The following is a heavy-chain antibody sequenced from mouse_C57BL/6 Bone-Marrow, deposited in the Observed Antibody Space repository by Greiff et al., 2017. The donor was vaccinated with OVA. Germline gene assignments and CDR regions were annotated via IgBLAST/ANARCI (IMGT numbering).Heavy chain of an antibody. D-gene: IGHD1-1*01. J-gene: IGHJ1*03. CDR1: GYAFSSYW. V-gene: IGHV1-80*01. CDR3: ARAFTTVVATGYWYFDV. CDR2: IYPGDGDT. Sequence: VMLVESGAELVKPGASVKISCKASGYAFSSYWMNWVKQRPGKGLEWIGQIYPGDGDTNYNGKFKGKATLTADKSSSTAYMQLSSLTSEDSAVYFCARAFTTVVATGYWYFDVWGTGTTVTVSS.